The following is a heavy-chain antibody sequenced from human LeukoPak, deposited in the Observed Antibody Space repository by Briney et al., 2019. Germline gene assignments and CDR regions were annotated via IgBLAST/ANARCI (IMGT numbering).Heavy chain of an antibody. V-gene: IGHV3-74*01. CDR1: GFTFSSYW. CDR3: AKDAMVRGVIGSFDN. Sequence: GGSLRLSCAASGFTFSSYWMHWVRQAPGKGLVWVSRINSDGSSTSYADSVKGRFTISRDNSKNTLDLQMNSLRGEDTAVYYCAKDAMVRGVIGSFDNWGQGTLVTVSS. J-gene: IGHJ4*02. D-gene: IGHD3-10*01. CDR2: INSDGSST.